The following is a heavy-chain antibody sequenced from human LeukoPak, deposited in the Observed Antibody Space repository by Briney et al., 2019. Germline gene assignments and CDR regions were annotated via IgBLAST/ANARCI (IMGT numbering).Heavy chain of an antibody. CDR2: IKQDGSEK. V-gene: IGHV3-7*01. D-gene: IGHD3-22*01. Sequence: GGSLRLSCAASGFIFSSYWMSWVRQAPGKGLEWVANIKQDGSEKYYVDSVKGRFTISRDNAKNSLYLQMNSLRAEDTAVYYCAKNYYDSSGYYYHYFDYWGQGTLVTVSS. CDR1: GFIFSSYW. CDR3: AKNYYDSSGYYYHYFDY. J-gene: IGHJ4*02.